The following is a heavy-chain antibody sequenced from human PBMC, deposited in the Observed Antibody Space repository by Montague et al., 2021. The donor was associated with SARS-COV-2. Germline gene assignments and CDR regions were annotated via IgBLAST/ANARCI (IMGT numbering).Heavy chain of an antibody. J-gene: IGHJ4*02. Sequence: PVLVKPTQTLTLTCTFSGFSLSTSGMCVSWIRQPPGKALEWLARIDWDDDKYYSTSLKTRLTTSKDTSKNQVVLTMTNMDPVDTATYYCAREYSSGVYFDYWGQGTLVTVSS. CDR3: AREYSSGVYFDY. V-gene: IGHV2-70*11. D-gene: IGHD6-19*01. CDR2: IDWDDDK. CDR1: GFSLSTSGMC.